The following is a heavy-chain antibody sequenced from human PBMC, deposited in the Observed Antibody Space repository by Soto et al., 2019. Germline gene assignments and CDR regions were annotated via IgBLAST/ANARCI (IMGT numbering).Heavy chain of an antibody. CDR3: ARGLMVRGVMHAFDI. CDR1: GGSISSGGYY. V-gene: IGHV4-31*03. CDR2: IYYSGST. D-gene: IGHD3-10*01. Sequence: KTSETLSLTCTVSGGSISSGGYYWSWIRQHPGKGLEWIGYIYYSGSTYYNPSLKSRVTISVDTSKNQFSLKLSSVTAADTAVYYCARGLMVRGVMHAFDIWGQGTMVTVSS. J-gene: IGHJ3*02.